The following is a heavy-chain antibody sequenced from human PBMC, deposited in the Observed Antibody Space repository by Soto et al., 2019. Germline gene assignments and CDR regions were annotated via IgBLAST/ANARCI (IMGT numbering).Heavy chain of an antibody. J-gene: IGHJ3*02. V-gene: IGHV4-59*01. CDR1: GGYLSSYC. CDR3: ARGGYYPSRGYDALDT. CDR2: ICSRVNT. Sequence: SETLSLTCVVPGGYLSSYCWNWMRQPPGKRLEWIGMICSRVNTKYKPSLESRVTMSIDTSTNQFFLKLTSVTAADTAVYYCARGGYYPSRGYDALDTWCQATRVT. D-gene: IGHD3-3*01.